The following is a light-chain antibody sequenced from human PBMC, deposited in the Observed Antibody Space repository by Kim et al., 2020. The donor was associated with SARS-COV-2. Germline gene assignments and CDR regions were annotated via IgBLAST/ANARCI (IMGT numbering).Light chain of an antibody. J-gene: IGLJ2*01. Sequence: QAVVTQPPSASATPGQGVTISCSGGRSNIGNNYVYWYQQVAGTAPKLLIYRNNQRPSGVPDRLSGSKSDTSASLAISGLRSEDEADYYCATWDDSLSAWIFGGGTQLTVL. CDR2: RNN. V-gene: IGLV1-47*01. CDR1: RSNIGNNY. CDR3: ATWDDSLSAWI.